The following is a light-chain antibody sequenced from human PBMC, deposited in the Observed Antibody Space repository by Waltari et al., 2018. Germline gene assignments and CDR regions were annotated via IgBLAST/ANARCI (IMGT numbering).Light chain of an antibody. V-gene: IGLV2-23*01. CDR2: ERS. CDR1: SSEAGSYKL. CDR3: CSYAGGRTWV. J-gene: IGLJ3*02. Sequence: ALTQPASVSGSPGQSITPSCPPTSSEAGSYKLVPWYQQHPGKAPKPLIYERSKRPSGVSDRFSGSRSGNTASLTISGLQADDEGYYYCCSYAGGRTWVFGGGTKLTVL.